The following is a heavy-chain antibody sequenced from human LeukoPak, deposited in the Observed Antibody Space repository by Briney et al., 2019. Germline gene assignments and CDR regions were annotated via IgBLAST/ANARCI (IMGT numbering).Heavy chain of an antibody. CDR3: ARDRYYDSSGYVLRTNAFDI. CDR1: GFTFSSYA. D-gene: IGHD3-22*01. J-gene: IGHJ3*02. V-gene: IGHV3-30*04. CDR2: IPYDGSNK. Sequence: GRTLRLSCAASGFTFSSYAMHWVRQAPGKGLEWVALIPYDGSNKYYADSVKGRFTVSRDNSKNTLYLQMNSLRAEDTAVYYCARDRYYDSSGYVLRTNAFDIWGQGTMVTVSS.